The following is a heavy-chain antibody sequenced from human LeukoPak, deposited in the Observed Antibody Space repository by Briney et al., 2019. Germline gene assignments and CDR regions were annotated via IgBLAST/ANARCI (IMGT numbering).Heavy chain of an antibody. J-gene: IGHJ4*02. Sequence: GGSLRLSCAASGFIFSSYSINWVRQAPGKGLEWVSSISSSSSYIYYADSVKGRFTISRDNAKNSLYLQMNSLRDEDTAVYYCARDYYGSGSYYNGFIDYWGQGTLVTVSS. V-gene: IGHV3-21*01. CDR1: GFIFSSYS. CDR2: ISSSSSYI. CDR3: ARDYYGSGSYYNGFIDY. D-gene: IGHD3-10*01.